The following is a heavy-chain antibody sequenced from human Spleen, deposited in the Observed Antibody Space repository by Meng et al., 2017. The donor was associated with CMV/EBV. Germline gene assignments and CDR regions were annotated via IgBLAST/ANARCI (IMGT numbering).Heavy chain of an antibody. CDR1: GFTISTYG. CDR3: AKAFTTITTDPMGENPYSYAMDV. V-gene: IGHV3-30*02. CDR2: IRDDGSNP. Sequence: GESLKISCEASGFTISTYGMHWVRQAPGKGLEWVAFIRDDGSNPNYADSMQGRFTISRDNSKNTLYLQMNSLRADDTAVFYCAKAFTTITTDPMGENPYSYAMDVWGQGTTVTVSS. J-gene: IGHJ6*02. D-gene: IGHD4-11*01.